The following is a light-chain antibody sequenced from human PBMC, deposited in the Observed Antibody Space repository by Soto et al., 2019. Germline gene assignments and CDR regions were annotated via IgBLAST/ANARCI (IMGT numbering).Light chain of an antibody. J-gene: IGKJ4*01. CDR1: QDIRRS. CDR2: TVS. Sequence: DIQLTQSPSFLSASVGDRLTITCRASQDIRRSLAWYQQKPGKAPNLLIYTVSTLQSGVPSRFSGSRSGTEFTLSISSRQPELFATYSCQQFNSSPFTFGGNTKVEI. CDR3: QQFNSSPFT. V-gene: IGKV1-9*01.